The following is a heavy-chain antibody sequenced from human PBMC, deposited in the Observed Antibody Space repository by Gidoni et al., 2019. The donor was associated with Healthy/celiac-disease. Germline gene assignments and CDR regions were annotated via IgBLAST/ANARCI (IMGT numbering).Heavy chain of an antibody. D-gene: IGHD6-19*01. CDR2: IYWDDDK. J-gene: IGHJ4*02. Sequence: QITLKESGPTLVKPKQTRTLTCTVSGFSRSTSGVGVGWIRQPPGKALEWLALIYWDDDKRYSPSLKSRLTLTHDTSNNQVVLTITNIDPVDTATYSCAHSTREELLVPPFDYWGQGPLVTVSS. CDR3: AHSTREELLVPPFDY. CDR1: GFSRSTSGVG. V-gene: IGHV2-5*02.